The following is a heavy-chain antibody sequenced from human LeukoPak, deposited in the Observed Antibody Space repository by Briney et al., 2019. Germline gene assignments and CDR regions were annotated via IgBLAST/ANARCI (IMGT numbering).Heavy chain of an antibody. Sequence: SETLSLTCTVSGDSITTYFWGWIRQPPGKGLEWIGYIYYSGTTNYNPSLKSRVTISVDTSKSQVSLKLSSVTAADTAVYYCARDRAMPTAPGYWFDPRGQGTLVTVSS. D-gene: IGHD2-2*01. J-gene: IGHJ5*02. V-gene: IGHV4-59*01. CDR3: ARDRAMPTAPGYWFDP. CDR1: GDSITTYF. CDR2: IYYSGTT.